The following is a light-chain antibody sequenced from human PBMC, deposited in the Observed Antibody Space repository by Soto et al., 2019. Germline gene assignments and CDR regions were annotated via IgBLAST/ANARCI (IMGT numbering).Light chain of an antibody. J-gene: IGLJ1*01. V-gene: IGLV1-44*01. CDR1: SSNIGSNT. CDR3: FSYTSDSTLYV. Sequence: QSVLTQSPSASGTPGQRVSISCSGSSSNIGSNTVSWYQHVPGTAPKLLIYSNDQRPSAVPGRFSGSKSGSSASLAISGLQSEDEADYYCFSYTSDSTLYVFGSGTKVTVL. CDR2: SND.